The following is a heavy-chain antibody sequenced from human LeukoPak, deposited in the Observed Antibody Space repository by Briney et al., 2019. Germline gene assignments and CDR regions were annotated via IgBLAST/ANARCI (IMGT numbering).Heavy chain of an antibody. CDR3: ARDCSSSSCYLDY. CDR1: GGSFSGYY. D-gene: IGHD2-2*01. Sequence: SETLSLTCAVYGGSFSGYYWSWVRQPPGKGLEWIGEINHSGNTNYNPSLKGRVTISIDTSKNQFSLKLTSVTAADTAVYYCARDCSSSSCYLDYWSQGTLVTVSS. J-gene: IGHJ4*02. V-gene: IGHV4-34*01. CDR2: INHSGNT.